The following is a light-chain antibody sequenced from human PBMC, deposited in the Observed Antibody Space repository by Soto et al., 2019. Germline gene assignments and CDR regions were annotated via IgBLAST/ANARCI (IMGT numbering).Light chain of an antibody. CDR2: AAS. CDR1: QGIANF. J-gene: IGKJ4*01. V-gene: IGKV1-27*01. Sequence: DIQMTQSPSSLSASVGDRVTITCRASQGIANFLAWYQQKPGKVHKLLIYAASALQSVVASRFSGSGSGTHFTLTIRSPQPEDVATYYCQKYNSAPLTFGGGTKVEIK. CDR3: QKYNSAPLT.